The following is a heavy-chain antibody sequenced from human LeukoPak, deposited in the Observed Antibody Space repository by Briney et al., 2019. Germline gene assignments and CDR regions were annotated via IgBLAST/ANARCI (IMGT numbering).Heavy chain of an antibody. CDR3: ARGSIADFWSGYTYYGMDV. D-gene: IGHD3-3*01. CDR1: GGSFSGYY. CDR2: INHSGST. Sequence: PSETLSLTCAVYGGSFSGYYWSWIRQPPGKGLEWIGEINHSGSTNYNPSLKSRVTISVDTSKNQFSLKLSSVTAADTAVYYCARGSIADFWSGYTYYGMDVWGQGTSVTVSS. J-gene: IGHJ6*02. V-gene: IGHV4-34*01.